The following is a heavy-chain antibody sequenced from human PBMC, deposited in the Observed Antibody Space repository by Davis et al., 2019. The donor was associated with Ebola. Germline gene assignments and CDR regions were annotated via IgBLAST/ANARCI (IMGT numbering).Heavy chain of an antibody. CDR2: IKSNNDGGTA. J-gene: IGHJ4*02. D-gene: IGHD3-10*01. Sequence: GESLKISCAASGLNFNTAWMSWVRQAPGKGLEWVGRIKSNNDGGTADYDEPVKGRFTISRDDSKNTLYLQMNSLRAEDTPVYFCTTGFGDGEAYWAQGALVTVSS. V-gene: IGHV3-15*01. CDR3: TTGFGDGEAY. CDR1: GLNFNTAW.